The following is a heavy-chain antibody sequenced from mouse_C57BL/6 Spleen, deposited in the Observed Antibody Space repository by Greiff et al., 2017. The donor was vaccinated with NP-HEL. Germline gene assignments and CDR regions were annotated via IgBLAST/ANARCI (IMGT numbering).Heavy chain of an antibody. CDR3: ARDHYYGSSYGY. V-gene: IGHV1-76*01. Sequence: QVQLKESGAELVRPGASVKLSCKASGYTFTDYYINWVKQRPGQGLEWIARIYPGSGNTYYNEKFKGKATLTAEKSSSTAYMQLSSLTSEDSAVYFCARDHYYGSSYGYWGQGTTLTVSS. CDR2: IYPGSGNT. J-gene: IGHJ2*01. D-gene: IGHD1-1*01. CDR1: GYTFTDYY.